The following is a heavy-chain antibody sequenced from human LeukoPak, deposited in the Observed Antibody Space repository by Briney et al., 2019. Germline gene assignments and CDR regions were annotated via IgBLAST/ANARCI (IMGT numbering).Heavy chain of an antibody. CDR3: ARRSASGWYGWGDYYYGMDV. J-gene: IGHJ6*02. CDR1: GGSISSYY. V-gene: IGHV4-59*01. CDR2: IYYSGST. D-gene: IGHD6-19*01. Sequence: SETLSLTCTVSGGSISSYYWSWIRQPPGKGLEWIGYIYYSGSTNYNPSLKSRVTISVDTSKNQFSLKLSSVTAADTAVYYCARRSASGWYGWGDYYYGMDVWGQGTTVTVSS.